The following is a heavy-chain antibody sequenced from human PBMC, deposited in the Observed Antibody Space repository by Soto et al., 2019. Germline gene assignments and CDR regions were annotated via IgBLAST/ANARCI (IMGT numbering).Heavy chain of an antibody. CDR2: INEDESNT. V-gene: IGHV3-74*01. CDR1: GFTFSNYW. CDR3: ARGLFLDY. J-gene: IGHJ4*02. Sequence: EVQLVESGGGLVQPEGSLRLSCATSGFTFSNYWMHWVRQAPGKGPVWVSRINEDESNTNYADSVKGRFTISRDNAKNTLYLQMNSLRAEDTAVYYCARGLFLDYWGQGTRVTVSS. D-gene: IGHD3-3*01.